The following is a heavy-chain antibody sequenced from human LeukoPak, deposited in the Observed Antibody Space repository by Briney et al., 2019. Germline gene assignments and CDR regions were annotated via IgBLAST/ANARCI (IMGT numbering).Heavy chain of an antibody. J-gene: IGHJ4*02. D-gene: IGHD6-13*01. CDR2: IYDSGST. Sequence: SETLSLTCTVSGGSISSYYWSWIRQPPGKGLEWIGYIYDSGSTNYNPSLKSRVTISVDTSKNQFSLNLISVTAADTAVYFCARETYTSSQRDYWGQGTLVTVSS. CDR3: ARETYTSSQRDY. V-gene: IGHV4-59*12. CDR1: GGSISSYY.